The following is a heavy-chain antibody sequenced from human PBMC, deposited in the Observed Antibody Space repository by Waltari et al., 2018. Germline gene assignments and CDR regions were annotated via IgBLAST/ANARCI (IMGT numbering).Heavy chain of an antibody. CDR3: ASNMVRGVIGDY. CDR1: GFTFSSYE. V-gene: IGHV3-48*03. Sequence: EVQLVGSGGGLVQPGGSLRLSRAAAGFTFSSYEMNLVRQAPGKGLEWVSYSSISGSTIYYADSGKGRFTISRDNAKNSLYLQMNSLRAEDTAVYYCASNMVRGVIGDYWGQGTLVTVSS. D-gene: IGHD3-10*01. CDR2: SSISGSTI. J-gene: IGHJ4*02.